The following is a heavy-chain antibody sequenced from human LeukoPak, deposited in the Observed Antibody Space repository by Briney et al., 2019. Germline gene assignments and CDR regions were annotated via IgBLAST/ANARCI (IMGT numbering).Heavy chain of an antibody. J-gene: IGHJ4*02. CDR3: ARGSTYYDILTGSLDY. CDR2: IIPIFGTA. Sequence: SVKVSCKASGGTFSGYVISWVRQAPGQGLEWMGGIIPIFGTANYAQKFQGRVTITADESTSTAYMELSSLRSEDTAVYYCARGSTYYDILTGSLDYRGQGTLVTVSS. CDR1: GGTFSGYV. V-gene: IGHV1-69*13. D-gene: IGHD3-9*01.